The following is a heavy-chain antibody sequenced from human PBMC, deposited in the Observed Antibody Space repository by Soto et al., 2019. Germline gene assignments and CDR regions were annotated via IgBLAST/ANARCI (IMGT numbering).Heavy chain of an antibody. CDR2: ISAYNGNT. Sequence: ASVKVSCKASGYTFTSYGISWVRQAPGQGLEWMGWISAYNGNTNYAQKLQGRVTMTTDTSTSTAYMELRSLRSDDTAVYYCARGAGLRYCTNGVCYTGPYYHYMDVWGKGTTVTVSS. D-gene: IGHD2-8*01. V-gene: IGHV1-18*01. CDR1: GYTFTSYG. CDR3: ARGAGLRYCTNGVCYTGPYYHYMDV. J-gene: IGHJ6*03.